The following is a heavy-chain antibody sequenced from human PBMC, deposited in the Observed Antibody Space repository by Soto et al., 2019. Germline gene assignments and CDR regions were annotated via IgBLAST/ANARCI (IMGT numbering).Heavy chain of an antibody. CDR3: AKDATYYYGSGSYYETYYFAY. D-gene: IGHD3-10*01. J-gene: IGHJ4*02. Sequence: GGSLRLSCAASGFTFSSYGMHWVRQAPGKGLEGVAVIWYDGSNKYYADSVKGRFTISRDNAKNTLYLQMNSLRAAEKVVYYCAKDATYYYGSGSYYETYYFAYWGQGTLVPVSS. V-gene: IGHV3-33*06. CDR1: GFTFSSYG. CDR2: IWYDGSNK.